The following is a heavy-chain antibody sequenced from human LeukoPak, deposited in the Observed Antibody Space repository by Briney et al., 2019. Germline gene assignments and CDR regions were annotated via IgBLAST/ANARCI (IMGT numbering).Heavy chain of an antibody. Sequence: PGGSLRLSCAASGFTFSGSAMHWVRQAPGKGLEYVSAISSNGGSTYYANSVKGRFTISRDNSKNTLYLQMGSLRAEDMAVYYCARSGSSWYLVDVWGKGTTVTVSS. D-gene: IGHD6-13*01. V-gene: IGHV3-64*01. CDR1: GFTFSGSA. CDR3: ARSGSSWYLVDV. CDR2: ISSNGGST. J-gene: IGHJ6*04.